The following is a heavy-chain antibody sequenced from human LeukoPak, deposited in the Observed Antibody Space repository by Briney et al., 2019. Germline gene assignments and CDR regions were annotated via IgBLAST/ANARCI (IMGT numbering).Heavy chain of an antibody. V-gene: IGHV3-11*04. J-gene: IGHJ6*02. D-gene: IGHD3-9*01. Sequence: GGSLRLSCAASGFTFSDYYMSWIRQAPGKGLEWVSYISHGGITKYYADSVKGRFTIPRDNAKNSLYLQMNSLRAEDTAVYYCARVSLRTYYDILTGYYNDYHYYGMDVWGQGTTVTVSS. CDR1: GFTFSDYY. CDR2: ISHGGITK. CDR3: ARVSLRTYYDILTGYYNDYHYYGMDV.